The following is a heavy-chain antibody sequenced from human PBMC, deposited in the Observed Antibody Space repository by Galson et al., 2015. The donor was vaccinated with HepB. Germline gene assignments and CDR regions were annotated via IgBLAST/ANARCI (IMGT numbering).Heavy chain of an antibody. V-gene: IGHV3-21*01. D-gene: IGHD2-2*01. CDR1: GFTFSSYS. CDR2: ISSSSSYI. CDR3: ASKGEYQLLLSLRGALDI. Sequence: SLRLSCAASGFTFSSYSMNWVRQAPGKGLEWVSSISSSSSYIYYADSVKGRFTISRDNAKNSLYLQMNSLRAEDTAVYYCASKGEYQLLLSLRGALDIWGQGTMVTVSS. J-gene: IGHJ3*02.